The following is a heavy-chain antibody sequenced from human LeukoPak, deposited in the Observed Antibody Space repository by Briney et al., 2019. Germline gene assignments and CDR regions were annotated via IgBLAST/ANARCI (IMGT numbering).Heavy chain of an antibody. CDR1: LGTLSSYT. CDR3: ARDQDDACDI. J-gene: IGHJ3*02. CDR2: ITPIHGIA. V-gene: IGHV1-69*04. Sequence: SVKVSRKASLGTLSSYTISGVRQTPRQGLEGLERITPIHGIANYAQKFQGRVTITADKSTSTAYMELSSLRAEDTAVYYCARDQDDACDIWGQGTMDTVSS.